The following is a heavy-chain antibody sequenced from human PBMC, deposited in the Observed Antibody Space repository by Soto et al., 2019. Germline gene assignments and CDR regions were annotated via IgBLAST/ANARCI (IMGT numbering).Heavy chain of an antibody. CDR3: AREHSSGWYSYFDY. CDR2: IYYSGST. D-gene: IGHD6-19*01. V-gene: IGHV4-59*01. CDR1: GGSISSYY. Sequence: PSETLSLTCTVSGGSISSYYWSWIRQPPGKGLEWIGYIYYSGSTNYNPSIKSRVTISVDTSKNQFSLKLSSVTAADTAVYYCAREHSSGWYSYFDYWGQGTLVTVSS. J-gene: IGHJ4*02.